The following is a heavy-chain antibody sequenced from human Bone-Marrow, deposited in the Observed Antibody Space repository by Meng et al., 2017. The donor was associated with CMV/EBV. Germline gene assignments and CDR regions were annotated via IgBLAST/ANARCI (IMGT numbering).Heavy chain of an antibody. Sequence: VSVKVSCKASGGTFSSYTISWVRQAPGQGLEWMGWISAYNGNTNYAQKLQGRVTMTTDTSTSTAYMELRSLRSDDTAVYYCARYCSSTSCYYYYGMDVWGQGTTVTVSS. D-gene: IGHD2-2*01. CDR2: ISAYNGNT. V-gene: IGHV1-18*01. CDR1: GGTFSSYT. J-gene: IGHJ6*02. CDR3: ARYCSSTSCYYYYGMDV.